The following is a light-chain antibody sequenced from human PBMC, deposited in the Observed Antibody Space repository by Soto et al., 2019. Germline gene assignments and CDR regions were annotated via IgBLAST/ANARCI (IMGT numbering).Light chain of an antibody. J-gene: IGLJ3*02. Sequence: SYELTQPPSVSVSLGQMAKITCSGEALPKKYAYWYQQKPGQLPLLVIYEDSERPSGIPERFSGSSSGTVVTLTISGVQAEDEADYYCLSADSSDAWVFGGGTKVTVL. CDR3: LSADSSDAWV. CDR2: EDS. CDR1: ALPKKY. V-gene: IGLV3-16*01.